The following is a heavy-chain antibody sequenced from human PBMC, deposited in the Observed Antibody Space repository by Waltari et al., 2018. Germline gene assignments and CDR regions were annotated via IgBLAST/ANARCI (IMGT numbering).Heavy chain of an antibody. Sequence: QLQLQESGPGLVKPSETLSLTCRVSGASIASSNSYWGWVRQPPGKGLEWIGSIYYTGSTYYNPSLKSRVAFSVDTSRNQFSLKLTSVTAADTAIYYCSRTYYNFRSGQRRDTFHIWGPGTMVPVSS. CDR2: IYYTGST. CDR3: SRTYYNFRSGQRRDTFHI. CDR1: GASIASSNSY. V-gene: IGHV4-39*01. J-gene: IGHJ3*02. D-gene: IGHD3-3*01.